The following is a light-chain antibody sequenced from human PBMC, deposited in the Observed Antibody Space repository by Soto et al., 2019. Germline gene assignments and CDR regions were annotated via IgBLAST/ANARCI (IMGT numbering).Light chain of an antibody. CDR2: GAS. Sequence: EIVLTQSPCTLSRSAGERATLSCRASQSVSNNYLAWYQQKPGQAPRLLIYGASTRATGIPARFSGSGSGTEFTLTISSLQSEDFAVYYCQQYNNWPPVTFGQGTKVDIK. J-gene: IGKJ1*01. CDR3: QQYNNWPPVT. CDR1: QSVSNN. V-gene: IGKV3-15*01.